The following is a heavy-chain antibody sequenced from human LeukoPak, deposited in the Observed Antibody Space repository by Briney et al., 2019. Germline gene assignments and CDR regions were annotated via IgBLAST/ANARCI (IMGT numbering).Heavy chain of an antibody. CDR3: AKGTGDYYDSSGHHGAFDI. V-gene: IGHV3-7*03. J-gene: IGHJ3*02. Sequence: QSGGSLRLSCAASGFTFSSYWMSWVRQAPGKGLEWVANIKQDGSEKYYVDSVKGRFTISRDNAKNSLYLQMNSLRAEDTAVYYCAKGTGDYYDSSGHHGAFDIWGQGTMVTVSS. D-gene: IGHD3-22*01. CDR1: GFTFSSYW. CDR2: IKQDGSEK.